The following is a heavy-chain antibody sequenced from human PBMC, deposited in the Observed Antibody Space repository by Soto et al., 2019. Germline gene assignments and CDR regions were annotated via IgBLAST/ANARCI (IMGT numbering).Heavy chain of an antibody. V-gene: IGHV5-51*01. CDR2: IYPGDSDT. CDR3: ARRGGYRYFDY. Sequence: GAALKISCKGSGYSXTSDWFGWVRQMPGKGLEWMGIIYPGDSDTRYSPSFQGQVTISADKSISTAYLQWSSLKASDTAMYYCARRGGYRYFDYWGQGTLVTVS. J-gene: IGHJ4*02. D-gene: IGHD5-12*01. CDR1: GYSXTSDW.